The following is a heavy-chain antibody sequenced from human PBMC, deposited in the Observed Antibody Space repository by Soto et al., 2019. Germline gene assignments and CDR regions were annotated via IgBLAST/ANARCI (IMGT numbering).Heavy chain of an antibody. CDR2: ISYDGSNK. V-gene: IGHV3-30*18. CDR3: AKDTGYSYGYALDY. Sequence: GGSLRLSCAASGFTFSSFGMHWVRQAPGKGLEWVAVISYDGSNKYYADSVKGRFTISRDNSKNTLYLQMNSLRAEDTAVYYCAKDTGYSYGYALDYWGQGTLVTVSS. J-gene: IGHJ4*02. D-gene: IGHD5-18*01. CDR1: GFTFSSFG.